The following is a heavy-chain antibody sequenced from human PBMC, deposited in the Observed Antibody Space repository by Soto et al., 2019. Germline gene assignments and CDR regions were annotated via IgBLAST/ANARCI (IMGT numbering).Heavy chain of an antibody. J-gene: IGHJ4*02. V-gene: IGHV4-34*01. D-gene: IGHD3-22*01. CDR2: INHSGST. CDR3: ARHGMDYYDSSGYYYSPYYFDY. Sequence: SETLSLTCAVYGGSFSGYYWSWIRQPPGKGLEWIGEINHSGSTNYNPSLKRRGTISVDTAKNQCSLKLSSVTAADTAVYYCARHGMDYYDSSGYYYSPYYFDYWGQGTLVTVSS. CDR1: GGSFSGYY.